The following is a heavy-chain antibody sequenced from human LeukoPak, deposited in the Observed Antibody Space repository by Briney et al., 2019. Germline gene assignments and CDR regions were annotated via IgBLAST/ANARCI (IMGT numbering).Heavy chain of an antibody. CDR1: GYTFTSYD. V-gene: IGHV1-8*01. CDR2: MNPNSGNT. J-gene: IGHJ3*02. D-gene: IGHD2-2*01. CDR3: ARAYCSSTSCSIDDAFDI. Sequence: GASVKVSCKASGYTFTSYDINWVRQAAGQGLEWMGWMNPNSGNTGYAQKFQGRVTMTRNTSISTAYMELSSLRSEDTAVYYCARAYCSSTSCSIDDAFDIWGQGTMVTVSS.